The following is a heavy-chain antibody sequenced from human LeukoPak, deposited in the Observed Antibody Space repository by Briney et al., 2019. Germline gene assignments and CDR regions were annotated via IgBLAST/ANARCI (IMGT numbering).Heavy chain of an antibody. D-gene: IGHD6-19*01. J-gene: IGHJ4*02. CDR1: EFTVSTNY. CDR3: ARGSDGWFAFDY. V-gene: IGHV3-66*01. CDR2: IYSTGAK. Sequence: PGGSLRLSCAASEFTVSTNYMSWVRQAPGKGLEWVSIIYSTGAKYYADSVKGRFTISRDNSKHTLYLQMNSLRGEDTAVYYCARGSDGWFAFDYWGQGSLVTVSS.